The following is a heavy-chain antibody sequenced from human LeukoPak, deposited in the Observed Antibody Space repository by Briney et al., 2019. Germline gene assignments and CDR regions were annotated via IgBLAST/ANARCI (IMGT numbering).Heavy chain of an antibody. CDR3: AKDLGYCSSTSCYSAFDI. Sequence: PGGSLRLSCAASGFTFSSYGMHWVRQAPGKGLEWVAFIRYDGSNKYYADSVKGRFTISRVNSKNTLYLQMNSLRAEDTAVYYCAKDLGYCSSTSCYSAFDIWGQGTMVTVSS. CDR1: GFTFSSYG. D-gene: IGHD2-2*02. CDR2: IRYDGSNK. J-gene: IGHJ3*02. V-gene: IGHV3-30*02.